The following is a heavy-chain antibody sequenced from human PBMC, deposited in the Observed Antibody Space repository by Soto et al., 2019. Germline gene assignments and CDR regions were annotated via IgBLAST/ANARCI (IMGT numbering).Heavy chain of an antibody. J-gene: IGHJ4*02. CDR3: ARDNVDSSGYSMTFDY. Sequence: EVQLVESGGGLVKPGGSLRLSCAASGFTFSSYSMNWVRQAPGKGLEWVSSISSSSSYIYYADSVKGRFTISRDNAKNSLYLQMNSLRAEDTAVYYCARDNVDSSGYSMTFDYWGQGTLVTVSS. CDR2: ISSSSSYI. D-gene: IGHD3-22*01. V-gene: IGHV3-21*01. CDR1: GFTFSSYS.